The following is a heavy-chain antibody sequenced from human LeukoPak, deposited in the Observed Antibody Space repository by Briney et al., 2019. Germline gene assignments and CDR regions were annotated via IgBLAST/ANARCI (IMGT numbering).Heavy chain of an antibody. J-gene: IGHJ4*02. V-gene: IGHV4-39*01. CDR3: ARLRANCSGGSCYPYYFDY. CDR1: GGSISSSSYY. CDR2: IYYSGST. Sequence: SETLSLTCTVSGGSISSSSYYWGWIRQPPGKGLEWIGSIYYSGSTYYNPSLKSRDTISVDTSKNQFSLKLSSVTAADTAVYYCARLRANCSGGSCYPYYFDYWGQGTLVTVSS. D-gene: IGHD2-15*01.